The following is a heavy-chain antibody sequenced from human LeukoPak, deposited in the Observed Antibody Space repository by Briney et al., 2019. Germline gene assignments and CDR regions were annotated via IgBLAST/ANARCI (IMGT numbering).Heavy chain of an antibody. V-gene: IGHV4-59*01. Sequence: SETVSLTCTVSGGSISSYYWSWTRQPPGKGLEWIGYIYYSGSTNYNPSLKSRVTISVDTSKNQFSLKLSSVTAADTAVYYCARGHPLGYCSGGSCYPDAFDIWGQGTIVTASS. CDR2: IYYSGST. J-gene: IGHJ3*02. CDR3: ARGHPLGYCSGGSCYPDAFDI. D-gene: IGHD2-15*01. CDR1: GGSISSYY.